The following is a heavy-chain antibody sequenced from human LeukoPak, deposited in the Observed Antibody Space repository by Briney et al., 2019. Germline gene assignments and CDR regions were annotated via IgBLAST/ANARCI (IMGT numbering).Heavy chain of an antibody. J-gene: IGHJ4*02. CDR2: ISAYNGNT. CDR1: GGTFSSYA. CDR3: ARDHSLYRRYFDY. D-gene: IGHD5-12*01. V-gene: IGHV1-18*01. Sequence: ASVKVSCKASGGTFSSYAISWVRQAPGQGLEWMGWISAYNGNTNYAQKLQGRVTMTTDTSTSTAYMELRSLRSEDTAVYYCARDHSLYRRYFDYWGQGTLVTVSS.